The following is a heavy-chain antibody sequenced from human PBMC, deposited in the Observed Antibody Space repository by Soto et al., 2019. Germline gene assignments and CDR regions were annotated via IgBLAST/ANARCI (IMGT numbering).Heavy chain of an antibody. CDR3: ARGGIVVVPAAINYYYGMDV. D-gene: IGHD2-2*01. V-gene: IGHV1-46*01. CDR1: GYTFTSYY. CDR2: INPSGGST. J-gene: IGHJ6*02. Sequence: ASVKVSCKASGYTFTSYYMHWVRQAPGQGLEWMGIINPSGGSTSYAQKFQGRVTMTRDTSTSTVYMELSSLRSEDTAVYYCARGGIVVVPAAINYYYGMDVWRQGTTVTVSS.